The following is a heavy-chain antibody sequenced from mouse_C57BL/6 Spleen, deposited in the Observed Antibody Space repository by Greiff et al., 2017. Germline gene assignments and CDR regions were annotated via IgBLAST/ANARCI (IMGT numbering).Heavy chain of an antibody. J-gene: IGHJ1*03. CDR2: IDPEDGEP. D-gene: IGHD1-1*01. CDR3: ARSSPHYYGSSYWYFDV. CDR1: GFNINDYY. Sequence: VQLQQSGAELVKPGASVKLSCTASGFNINDYYMHWVKQRPEQGLEWIGRIDPEDGEPKYAPKFPGKATITADTSSNTAYLQLSSLTSEDTAGYYCARSSPHYYGSSYWYFDVWGTGTTVTVSS. V-gene: IGHV14-2*01.